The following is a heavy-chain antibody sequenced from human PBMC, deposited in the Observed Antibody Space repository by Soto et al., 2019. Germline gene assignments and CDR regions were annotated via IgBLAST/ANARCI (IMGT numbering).Heavy chain of an antibody. J-gene: IGHJ5*02. CDR3: AADSRYYYGSGVWFDP. CDR1: GLTFTSSA. D-gene: IGHD3-10*01. CDR2: IVVGSGNT. Sequence: SVKVSCKASGLTFTSSAVQWVRQARGQRLEWIGWIVVGSGNTNYAQKFQERVTITRDMSTSTAYMELSSLRSEDTAVYYCAADSRYYYGSGVWFDPWGQGTLVTVSS. V-gene: IGHV1-58*01.